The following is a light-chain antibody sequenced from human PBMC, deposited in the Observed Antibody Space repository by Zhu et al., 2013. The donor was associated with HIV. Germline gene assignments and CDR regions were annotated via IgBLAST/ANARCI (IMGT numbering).Light chain of an antibody. CDR1: KLGDKY. V-gene: IGLV3-1*01. J-gene: IGLJ1*01. CDR2: EDS. CDR3: QVWDPSSDHLFV. Sequence: SYELTQPPSVSVSPGQTASITCSGDKLGDKYACWYQQKPGQSPVLVIYEDSKRPSGIPERFSGSNSGNTATLTISGTQAMDEADYYCQVWDPSSDHLFVFGTGTKVSVL.